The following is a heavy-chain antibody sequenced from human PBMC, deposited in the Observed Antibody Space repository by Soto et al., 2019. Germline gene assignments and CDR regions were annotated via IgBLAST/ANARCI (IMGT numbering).Heavy chain of an antibody. D-gene: IGHD6-13*01. CDR2: TSGSGGST. J-gene: IGHJ4*02. Sequence: GSLILSGAASGFTFSSYAMSLVGQAPGKGLEWVSATSGSGGSTYYADSVKGRFTISRDNSKNTLYLQMNSLRAEDTAVYYCAKDHRDSSSWYWGQGTLVTVSS. CDR3: AKDHRDSSSWY. CDR1: GFTFSSYA. V-gene: IGHV3-23*01.